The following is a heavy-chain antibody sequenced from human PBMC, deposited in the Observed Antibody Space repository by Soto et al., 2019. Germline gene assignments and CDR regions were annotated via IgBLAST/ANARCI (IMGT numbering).Heavy chain of an antibody. CDR1: GYTFTSYG. Sequence: GASVKVSCKTSGYTFTSYGISWVRQAPGQGLEYMGWISAYNDDTNYAQNLQGRVTMTTDTSTNTAYMELRSPRSDATAVYYCATYCSAGSCDSNTAFDIWGQGTMVTVSS. V-gene: IGHV1-18*01. CDR3: ATYCSAGSCDSNTAFDI. CDR2: ISAYNDDT. J-gene: IGHJ3*02. D-gene: IGHD2-15*01.